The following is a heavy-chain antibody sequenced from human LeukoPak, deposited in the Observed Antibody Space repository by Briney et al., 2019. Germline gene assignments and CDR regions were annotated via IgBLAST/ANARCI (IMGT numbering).Heavy chain of an antibody. D-gene: IGHD6-19*01. J-gene: IGHJ4*02. CDR3: AGSSGWYFDY. Sequence: SETLSLTCTVSGGSISSYYWSWIRQPPGKGLEWIGYIYYSGSTNYNPSLKSRVTISVDTSKNQFSLKLSSVTAADTAVYYCAGSSGWYFDYWDQGTLVTVSS. V-gene: IGHV4-59*08. CDR1: GGSISSYY. CDR2: IYYSGST.